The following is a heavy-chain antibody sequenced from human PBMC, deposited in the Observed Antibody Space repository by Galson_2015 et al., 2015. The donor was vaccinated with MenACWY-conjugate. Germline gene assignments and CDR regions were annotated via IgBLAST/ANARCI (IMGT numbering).Heavy chain of an antibody. CDR1: GYTFTSYG. V-gene: IGHV1-18*01. J-gene: IGHJ5*02. D-gene: IGHD2-21*02. Sequence: SVKVSCKASGYTFTSYGISWVRQAPGQGLEWMGWISAYNGNTNYAQKLQGRVTMTTDTSTSTAYMELRSLRSDDTAVYYCARGAYCGGDCPNMAGWFDPWGQGTLVTVSS. CDR2: ISAYNGNT. CDR3: ARGAYCGGDCPNMAGWFDP.